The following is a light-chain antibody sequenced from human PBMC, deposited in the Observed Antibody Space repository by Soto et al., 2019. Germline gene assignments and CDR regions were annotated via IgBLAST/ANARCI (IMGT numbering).Light chain of an antibody. CDR2: GAF. CDR1: QSVSSN. Sequence: EIVMTQSPATLSVSPGERATLSCRASQSVSSNLAWYQQKPGQAPRLLIYGAFTRATGVPARFSGSGSGTEFTLTISSLQSEDLAAYYCQQYDDWRLTFGQGTKVEI. V-gene: IGKV3-15*01. J-gene: IGKJ1*01. CDR3: QQYDDWRLT.